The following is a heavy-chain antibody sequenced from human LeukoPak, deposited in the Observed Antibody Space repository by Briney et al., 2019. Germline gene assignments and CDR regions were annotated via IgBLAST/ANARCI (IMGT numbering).Heavy chain of an antibody. V-gene: IGHV3-7*01. CDR3: AKEPLRYCSSCEGYFDY. J-gene: IGHJ4*02. CDR1: GFTFSSYW. D-gene: IGHD2-2*01. CDR2: IKQDGSEK. Sequence: GGSLRLSCAASGFTFSSYWMSWVRQAPGKGLEWVANIKQDGSEKYYVDSVKGRFTISRDNAKNSLYLQMNSLRAEDTAVYYCAKEPLRYCSSCEGYFDYWGQGTLVTVSS.